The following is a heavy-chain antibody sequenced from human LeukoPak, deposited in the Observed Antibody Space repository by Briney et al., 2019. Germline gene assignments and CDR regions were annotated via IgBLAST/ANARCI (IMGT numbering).Heavy chain of an antibody. Sequence: ASVKVSCKVSGYTLTELSMHWVRQAPGKGLEWMGGFDPEDGETIYAQKFQGRVTVTRDTSTSTVYVELGSPTSEDTAVYYCARAPYPRYSSSWFFDYWGQGTLVTVSS. J-gene: IGHJ4*02. D-gene: IGHD6-13*01. CDR2: FDPEDGET. CDR1: GYTLTELS. CDR3: ARAPYPRYSSSWFFDY. V-gene: IGHV1-24*01.